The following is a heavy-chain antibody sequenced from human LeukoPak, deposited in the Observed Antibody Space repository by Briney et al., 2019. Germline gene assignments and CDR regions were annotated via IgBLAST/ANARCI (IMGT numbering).Heavy chain of an antibody. V-gene: IGHV3-23*01. CDR3: AKGWSGSDAFDI. CDR1: GFTFSSYA. CDR2: ISGSGGST. Sequence: GGSLRLSCAASGFTFSSYAMSWVRQAPGKGLEWVSAISGSGGSTYYADSVKGRFTTSRDNSKNTLYLQMNSLRAEDTAVYYCAKGWSGSDAFDIWGQGTMVTVSS. D-gene: IGHD3-3*01. J-gene: IGHJ3*02.